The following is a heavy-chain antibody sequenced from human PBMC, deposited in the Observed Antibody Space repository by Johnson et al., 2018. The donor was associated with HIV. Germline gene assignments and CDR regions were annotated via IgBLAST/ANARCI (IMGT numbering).Heavy chain of an antibody. J-gene: IGHJ3*02. CDR1: GFTFSSYG. Sequence: QVPLVESGGDVVKPGESLRVSCAASGFTFSSYGMHWVRQAPGKGPEWVAFIRFDGSYKDYVDSVKGRFTLSRDNSKNTLYLQMNSLRVEDTAVYYCAKNRDYGDGDAFDIWGQGTMVTVSS. CDR2: IRFDGSYK. V-gene: IGHV3-30*02. D-gene: IGHD4-17*01. CDR3: AKNRDYGDGDAFDI.